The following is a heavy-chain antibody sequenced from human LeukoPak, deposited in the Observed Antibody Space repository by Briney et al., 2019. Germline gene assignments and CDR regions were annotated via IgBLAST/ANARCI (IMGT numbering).Heavy chain of an antibody. V-gene: IGHV4-59*08. J-gene: IGHJ5*02. CDR2: MYYSGST. Sequence: SETLSLTCSVSGVSISNYYWTWIRQPPGKGLEWIGYMYYSGSTNYNPSLKSRVTISVDTSKNQFSLKLSSVTAADTAVYYCARRVTSNWFDPWGQGTLVTVSS. D-gene: IGHD2-21*02. CDR3: ARRVTSNWFDP. CDR1: GVSISNYY.